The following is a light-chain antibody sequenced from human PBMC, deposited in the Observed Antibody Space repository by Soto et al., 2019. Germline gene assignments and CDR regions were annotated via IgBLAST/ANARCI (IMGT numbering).Light chain of an antibody. CDR3: QQYGSSPWT. CDR2: DAS. Sequence: EVALTQSPGTLSLSPGARATLSCRASQNIANNHLTWYQQKPGQAPRVLIYDASTKATGIPDRFSGSGSGTDFTLTISRLEPEDSAVYYCQQYGSSPWTFGGGTKVEIK. V-gene: IGKV3-20*01. CDR1: QNIANNH. J-gene: IGKJ4*02.